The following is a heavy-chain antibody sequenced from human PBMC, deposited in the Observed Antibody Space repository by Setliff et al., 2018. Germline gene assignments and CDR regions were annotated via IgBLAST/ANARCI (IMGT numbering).Heavy chain of an antibody. CDR1: GGSISSHY. J-gene: IGHJ4*02. Sequence: SETLSLTCTVSGGSISSHYWSWIRQPPGKGLEWIGSIYYSGSTNYNPSLKSRVTISVDTSKNQFSLKLSSVTAADTALYYCTVYNTGSSKNHYWGQGTPVTVSS. V-gene: IGHV4-59*03. CDR3: TVYNTGSSKNHY. D-gene: IGHD2-8*02. CDR2: IYYSGST.